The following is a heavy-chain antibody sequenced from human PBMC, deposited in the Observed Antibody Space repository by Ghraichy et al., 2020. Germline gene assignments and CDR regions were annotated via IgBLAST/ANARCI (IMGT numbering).Heavy chain of an antibody. D-gene: IGHD3-10*01. J-gene: IGHJ3*02. Sequence: GGSLRLSCAASGFSFSSYWMHWVRQAPGKGLVWVSRINSDGSSTSYADSVKGRFTISRDNAKNTLYLQMNSLRAEDTAVYYCARVPYGSGSYRVFDIWGQGTMVTVSS. CDR3: ARVPYGSGSYRVFDI. CDR2: INSDGSST. V-gene: IGHV3-74*01. CDR1: GFSFSSYW.